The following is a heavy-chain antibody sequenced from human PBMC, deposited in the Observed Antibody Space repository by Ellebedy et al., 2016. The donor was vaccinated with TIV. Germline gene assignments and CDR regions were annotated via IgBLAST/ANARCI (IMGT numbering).Heavy chain of an antibody. CDR1: GFTFSSYA. CDR3: ARGAYSGYDYFDG. CDR2: ISFSSSVV. V-gene: IGHV3-48*04. D-gene: IGHD5-12*01. J-gene: IGHJ4*02. Sequence: GESLKISCAASGFTFSSYAMSWVRQAPGKGLEWVSFISFSSSVVYYADSVRGRFTISRDNAKNSLFLQMESLTVEDTAVYYCARGAYSGYDYFDGWGQGILVTVSS.